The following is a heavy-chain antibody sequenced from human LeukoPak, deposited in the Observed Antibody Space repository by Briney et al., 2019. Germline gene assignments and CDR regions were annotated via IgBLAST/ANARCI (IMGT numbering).Heavy chain of an antibody. V-gene: IGHV3-21*01. CDR3: ARYREGLLWFGELLWGFDY. Sequence: KPGGSLRLSCAASGFTFSSYSMSWVRQAPGKGLEWVSSISSSSSYIYYADSVKGRFTISRDNAKNSLYLQMNSLRAEDTAVYYCARYREGLLWFGELLWGFDYWGQGTLVTVSS. CDR2: ISSSSSYI. J-gene: IGHJ4*02. CDR1: GFTFSSYS. D-gene: IGHD3-10*01.